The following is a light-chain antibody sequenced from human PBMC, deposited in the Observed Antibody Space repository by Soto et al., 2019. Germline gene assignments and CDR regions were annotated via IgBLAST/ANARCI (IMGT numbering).Light chain of an antibody. J-gene: IGKJ2*01. Sequence: DIVMTQTQLSSPVTLGQPASISCRSSQSLVHSDGNTYLRWLQQRPGQPPRLLIYKTSSRFSGVPARFSGSGAVTDFTLKISRVEAEDGGVYYCMQITHSAYTFGRGTKLEIK. CDR2: KTS. CDR1: QSLVHSDGNTY. V-gene: IGKV2-24*01. CDR3: MQITHSAYT.